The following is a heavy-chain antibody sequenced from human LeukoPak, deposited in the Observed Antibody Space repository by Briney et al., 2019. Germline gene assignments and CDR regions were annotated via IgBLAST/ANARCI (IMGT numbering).Heavy chain of an antibody. CDR3: ARDSRARGNYFDY. CDR2: IYYSGST. Sequence: SETLSLTCTVSGGSISSSSYYWSWIRQPPGKGLEWIGYIYYSGSTNYNPSLKSRVTISVDTSKNQFSLKLSSVTAADTAVYYCARDSRARGNYFDYWGQGILVTVSS. V-gene: IGHV4-61*01. D-gene: IGHD3-10*01. J-gene: IGHJ4*02. CDR1: GGSISSSSYY.